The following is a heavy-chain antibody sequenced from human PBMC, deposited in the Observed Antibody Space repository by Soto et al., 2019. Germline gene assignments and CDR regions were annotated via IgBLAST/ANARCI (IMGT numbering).Heavy chain of an antibody. V-gene: IGHV4-4*02. Sequence: PSETLSLTCAVTGDSISGNNWWNWVRQAPGKGLEWIGETSHSGSTNCNPSLKSRLTISVDKSRNQFSLTLNSVTAADTAVYYCARDTQVGDSWYFDYWGQGVLVTVSS. D-gene: IGHD1-26*01. CDR3: ARDTQVGDSWYFDY. CDR1: GDSISGNNW. J-gene: IGHJ4*02. CDR2: TSHSGST.